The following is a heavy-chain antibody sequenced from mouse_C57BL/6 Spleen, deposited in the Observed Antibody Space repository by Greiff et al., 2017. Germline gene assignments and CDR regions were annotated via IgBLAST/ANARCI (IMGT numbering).Heavy chain of an antibody. CDR2: ISYDGSN. CDR3: ARNDYDYDVDY. Sequence: EVQLQESGPGLVKPSQSLSLTCSVTGYSITSGYYWNWIRQFPGNKLEWMGYISYDGSNNYNPSLKNRISITRDTSKNQFFLKLNSVTTEDTATYYCARNDYDYDVDYWGQGTTLTVSS. D-gene: IGHD2-4*01. J-gene: IGHJ2*01. CDR1: GYSITSGYY. V-gene: IGHV3-6*01.